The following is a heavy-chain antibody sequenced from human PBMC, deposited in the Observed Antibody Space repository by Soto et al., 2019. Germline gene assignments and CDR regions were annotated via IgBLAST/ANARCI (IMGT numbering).Heavy chain of an antibody. J-gene: IGHJ4*01. Sequence: PGGSLRLCCAASGLTFGSYWMSWVRQAPGKGLGWLATIKIDASEKKYVGPVKGRFTMSXXXXXXSXYXQXXXLRAXDTAVYYCARDSGYGSGASVNHYLAYWGHGT. CDR2: IKIDASEK. CDR1: GLTFGSYW. CDR3: ARDSGYGSGASVNHYLAY. V-gene: IGHV3-7*01. D-gene: IGHD3-10*01.